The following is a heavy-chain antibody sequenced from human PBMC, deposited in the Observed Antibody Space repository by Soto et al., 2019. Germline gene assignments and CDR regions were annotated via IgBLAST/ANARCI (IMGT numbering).Heavy chain of an antibody. CDR2: IDCDDDT. CDR1: GFSLSTPGMG. V-gene: IGHV2-70*04. Sequence: SGPPLVGPTDALTLTCTFSGFSLSTPGMGVIWIGHPPGKAMEWPARIDCDDDTFYSPSLKTRPTISKDTTKNQVVLTMTNMDPTYTAIYYCARVRIADSFAYWGLGALVTVSS. J-gene: IGHJ4*02. CDR3: ARVRIADSFAY. D-gene: IGHD2-21*01.